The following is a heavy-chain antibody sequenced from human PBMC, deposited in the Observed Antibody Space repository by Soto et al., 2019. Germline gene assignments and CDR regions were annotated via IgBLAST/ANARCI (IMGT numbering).Heavy chain of an antibody. V-gene: IGHV2-5*02. CDR1: GFSRITSGVG. Sequence: SGPTLVNPTQTLTLTCTFSGFSRITSGVGVGWIRQPPGKALEWLALIYWDDDKRYNPSLKSRLTITKDTSKNQVVLTMTNMDPVDTATYFCALRLTTVTTQYIDFWGQGTLIPGST. CDR2: IYWDDDK. D-gene: IGHD4-17*01. CDR3: ALRLTTVTTQYIDF. J-gene: IGHJ4*02.